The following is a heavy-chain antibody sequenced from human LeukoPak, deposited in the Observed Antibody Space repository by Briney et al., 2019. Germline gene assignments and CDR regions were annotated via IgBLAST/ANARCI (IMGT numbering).Heavy chain of an antibody. J-gene: IGHJ4*02. CDR3: ARVRPGYYFDY. Sequence: GGSLRLSCAASGFTFSSYEMNWVRQAPGKGLEWVSYISSRGTTTYYADSVKGRFSISRDNAKNSLYLQMSSLRDEDTAVYYCARVRPGYYFDYWGQGTLVTVSS. V-gene: IGHV3-48*03. CDR1: GFTFSSYE. D-gene: IGHD3-9*01. CDR2: ISSRGTTT.